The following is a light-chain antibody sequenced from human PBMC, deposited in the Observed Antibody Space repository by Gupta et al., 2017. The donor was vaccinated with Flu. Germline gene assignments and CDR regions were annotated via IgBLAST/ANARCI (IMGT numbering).Light chain of an antibody. J-gene: IGKJ4*01. CDR3: QQRSNWPLT. CDR2: DAS. CDR1: QSISSY. V-gene: IGKV3-11*01. Sequence: SPATLSLSPGERATLSGRASQSISSYLAWYQQKPGQAPRLLIYDASNRATGIPARFSGSGSGTDFTLTISSREPEDFAVYYCQQRSNWPLTFGGGTKVEIK.